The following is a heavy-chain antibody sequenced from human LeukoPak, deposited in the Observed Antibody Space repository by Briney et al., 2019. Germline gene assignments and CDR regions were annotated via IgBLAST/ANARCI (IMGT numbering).Heavy chain of an antibody. D-gene: IGHD2-2*01. CDR2: ISSSGSTI. CDR3: ARDVVVVPAPPYYYGMDV. J-gene: IGHJ6*02. CDR1: GFTFSDYY. V-gene: IGHV3-11*01. Sequence: GGSLRLSCAAFGFTFSDYYMSWIRQAPGKGLEWVSYISSSGSTIYYADSVKGRFTISRDNAKNSLYLQMNSLRAEDTAVYYCARDVVVVPAPPYYYGMDVWGQGTTVTVSS.